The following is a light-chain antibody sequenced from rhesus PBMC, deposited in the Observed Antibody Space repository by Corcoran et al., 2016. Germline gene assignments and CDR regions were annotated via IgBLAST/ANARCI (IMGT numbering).Light chain of an antibody. CDR3: QQYSRTPYT. CDR2: KAA. Sequence: DIQMTQSPSSLSTSVGDTVTITCRASQVISSWLAWYQQKPGKPPKLLIYKAATLHTGVPSRFRGSGSGTDFTLTISNLQSEDFGSYYCQQYSRTPYTFGPGTKLDIK. V-gene: IGKV1-21*01. J-gene: IGKJ3*01. CDR1: QVISSW.